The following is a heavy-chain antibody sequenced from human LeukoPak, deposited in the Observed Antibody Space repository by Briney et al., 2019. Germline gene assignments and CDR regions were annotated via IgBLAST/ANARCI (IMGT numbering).Heavy chain of an antibody. CDR1: GYTFTGYH. CDR3: ARELWPHLTSPDGMDV. Sequence: ASVKVSCKASGYTFTGYHMHWVRQAPGQGLEWMGWINSYSGETNYAQKFQGRVTMARDKSISTAYLQWSSLKASDTAMYYCARELWPHLTSPDGMDVWGQGTTVTVSS. CDR2: INSYSGET. V-gene: IGHV1-2*02. J-gene: IGHJ6*02.